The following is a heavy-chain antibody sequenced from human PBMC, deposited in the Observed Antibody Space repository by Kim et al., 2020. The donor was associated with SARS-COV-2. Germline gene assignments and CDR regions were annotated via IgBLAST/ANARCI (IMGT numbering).Heavy chain of an antibody. J-gene: IGHJ3*02. V-gene: IGHV1-69*01. Sequence: QKFQGRVTITADESTSTAYMELSSLRSEDTAVYYCASPRGIITADAFDIWGQGTMVTVSS. D-gene: IGHD3-16*01. CDR3: ASPRGIITADAFDI.